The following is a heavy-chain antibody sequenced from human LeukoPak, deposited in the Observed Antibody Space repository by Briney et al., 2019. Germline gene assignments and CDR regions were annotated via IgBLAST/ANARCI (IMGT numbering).Heavy chain of an antibody. V-gene: IGHV3-23*01. J-gene: IGHJ4*02. Sequence: GGSLRLSCAASGYIFTNYAMSWVHQAPGKGLEWVSVISDSGGSTYYADAVKGRFTISRDNSKNIAYLQMNSLRADDTAVYYCAKDREVGYCSGGSCYPSDYWGQGTLVTVSS. CDR3: AKDREVGYCSGGSCYPSDY. CDR1: GYIFTNYA. CDR2: ISDSGGST. D-gene: IGHD2-15*01.